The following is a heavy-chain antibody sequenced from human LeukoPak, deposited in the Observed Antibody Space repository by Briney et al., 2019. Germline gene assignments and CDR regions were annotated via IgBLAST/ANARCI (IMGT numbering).Heavy chain of an antibody. CDR3: ARRDNYYDSSGSLGI. D-gene: IGHD3-22*01. Sequence: GGSLRLSCAASGFTFSSYEMNWVRQAPGKGLEWVSYISSSGSTIYYADSVKGRFTISRDNAKNSLYLQMNSLRAEDTAVYYCARRDNYYDSSGSLGIWGQGTMVTVSS. J-gene: IGHJ3*02. CDR1: GFTFSSYE. CDR2: ISSSGSTI. V-gene: IGHV3-48*03.